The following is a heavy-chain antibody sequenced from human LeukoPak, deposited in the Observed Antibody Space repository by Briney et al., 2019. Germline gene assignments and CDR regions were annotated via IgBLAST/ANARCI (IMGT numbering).Heavy chain of an antibody. V-gene: IGHV4-4*07. CDR3: ARDRGQQWLWWFDP. D-gene: IGHD6-19*01. J-gene: IGHJ5*02. CDR2: IYTSGST. CDR1: GGSISSYY. Sequence: PSETLSLTCTVSGGSISSYYWSWIRQPAGKGLEWIGRIYTSGSTNYNPSLKSRVTMSVDTSKNQFSLKLSSVTAADTAVHYCARDRGQQWLWWFDPWGQGTLVTVSS.